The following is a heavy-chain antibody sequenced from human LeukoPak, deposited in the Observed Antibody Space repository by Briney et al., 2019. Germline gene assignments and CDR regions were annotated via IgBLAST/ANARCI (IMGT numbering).Heavy chain of an antibody. CDR3: AKDVLEAGLFFDY. Sequence: GGSLRLSCAASGFTFSDFYMGWIRQAPGKGLEGVAYMRGNGGDVYYADSVKGRFTISRDNARNSLYLQMNSLRPEDTAVYYCAKDVLEAGLFFDYWGQGTLVTVSP. J-gene: IGHJ4*02. V-gene: IGHV3-11*01. CDR1: GFTFSDFY. CDR2: MRGNGGDV. D-gene: IGHD3/OR15-3a*01.